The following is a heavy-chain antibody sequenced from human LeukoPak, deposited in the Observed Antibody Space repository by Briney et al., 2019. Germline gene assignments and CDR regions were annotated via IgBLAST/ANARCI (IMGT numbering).Heavy chain of an antibody. J-gene: IGHJ3*01. CDR3: AKAYTRSWYAAFDF. CDR2: ITDSGGAT. Sequence: PGGSLRLSCAASGFTVSSNYMSWVRQAPGKGLEWVSAITDSGGATYYADSVKGRFTISRDNSKNTIYLQMNSLRGDDTAIYYCAKAYTRSWYAAFDFWGQGTMVTISS. D-gene: IGHD6-13*01. V-gene: IGHV3-23*01. CDR1: GFTVSSNY.